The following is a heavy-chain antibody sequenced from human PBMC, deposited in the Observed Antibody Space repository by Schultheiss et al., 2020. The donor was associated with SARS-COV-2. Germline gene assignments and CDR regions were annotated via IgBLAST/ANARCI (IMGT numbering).Heavy chain of an antibody. CDR1: GGSISSGGYY. CDR2: IYYSGST. Sequence: SETLSLTCTVSGGSISSGGYYWSWIRQPPGKGLEWIGSIYYSGSTYYNPSLKSRVTISVDTSKNQFSLKLSSVTAADTAVYYCAREDKTYQLFFPNWFDPWGQGTLVTVSS. J-gene: IGHJ5*02. V-gene: IGHV4-39*07. CDR3: AREDKTYQLFFPNWFDP. D-gene: IGHD2-2*01.